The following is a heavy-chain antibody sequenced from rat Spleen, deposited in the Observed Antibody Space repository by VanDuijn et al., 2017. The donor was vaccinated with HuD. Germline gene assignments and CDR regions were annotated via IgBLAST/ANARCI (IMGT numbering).Heavy chain of an antibody. CDR3: ATAEGVHYYLPVAY. CDR2: INSAGST. Sequence: EVQLQESGPGLVKPSQSLSLTCSVTGYSITSSYRWNWIRKFPGNKLEWMGYINSAGSTNYNPSLKSRISITRDTSKNQFFMQVNSVSTEDTATYCCATAEGVHYYLPVAYWGQGTLVTVSS. D-gene: IGHD1-1*01. J-gene: IGHJ3*01. V-gene: IGHV3-3*01. CDR1: GYSITSSYR.